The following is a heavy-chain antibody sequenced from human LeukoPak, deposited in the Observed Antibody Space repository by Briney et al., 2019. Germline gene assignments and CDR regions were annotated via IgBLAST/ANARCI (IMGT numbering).Heavy chain of an antibody. Sequence: GGSLRLSCAASGFIFSDYYMSWIRQAPGKGLEWLSDISGSGSVIFYADSVKGRFTISRDNAKNSLYLQMNSLRAEDTAVYYCARGEFGELKYWGQGTPVTVSS. CDR2: ISGSGSVI. CDR3: ARGEFGELKY. D-gene: IGHD3-10*01. J-gene: IGHJ4*02. CDR1: GFIFSDYY. V-gene: IGHV3-11*01.